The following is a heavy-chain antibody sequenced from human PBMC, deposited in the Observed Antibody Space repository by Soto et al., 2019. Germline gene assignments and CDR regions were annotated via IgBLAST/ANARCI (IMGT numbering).Heavy chain of an antibody. CDR2: ISYDGSYQ. CDR1: GFTFSSDG. D-gene: IGHD1-7*01. J-gene: IGHJ3*01. CDR3: AKDEISKTIRGDAFNF. Sequence: PGGSLRLSCAASGFTFSSDGMHWFRQAPGKGLEWVAVISYDGSYQYYVDSVKGRFTISRDNSKNTLYLQMNSLRAEDTAVYYCAKDEISKTIRGDAFNFWGQGTMVTVSS. V-gene: IGHV3-30*18.